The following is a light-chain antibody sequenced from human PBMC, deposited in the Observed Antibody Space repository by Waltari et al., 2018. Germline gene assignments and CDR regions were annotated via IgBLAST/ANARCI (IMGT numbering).Light chain of an antibody. Sequence: DIVMTQSPDSLAVSLGERATLNFKSSQSVLYSSNNKNYLAWYQQKPGQTPKLLIYWTSTRESGVPDRFSGSGSGTHFTLTINSRQAEDVAVYYCQQYYSIPLTFGGGNRMEIK. CDR2: WTS. V-gene: IGKV4-1*01. CDR1: QSVLYSSNNKNY. J-gene: IGKJ4*01. CDR3: QQYYSIPLT.